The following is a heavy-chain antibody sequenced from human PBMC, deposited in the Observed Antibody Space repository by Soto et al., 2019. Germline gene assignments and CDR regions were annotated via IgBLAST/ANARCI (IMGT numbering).Heavy chain of an antibody. CDR2: IRISRGGA. J-gene: IGHJ3*02. V-gene: IGHV3-48*01. D-gene: IGHD4-17*01. CDR3: ARDKDYAFDI. Sequence: EVQLVESGGGLVRPGGSLRLSCAASGFSFSSFSMNWVRQTPEKGLEWVAYIRISRGGATYADSVKSQFTISRDDAKNSLFLQMSGLRVEDTAIYYCARDKDYAFDIWGQGTMVTVSS. CDR1: GFSFSSFS.